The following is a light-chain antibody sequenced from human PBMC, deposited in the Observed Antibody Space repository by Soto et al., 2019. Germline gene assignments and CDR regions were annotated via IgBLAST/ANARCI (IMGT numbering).Light chain of an antibody. V-gene: IGLV2-14*01. CDR1: SNDVGGYNF. Sequence: TQPASVSGSPGQSITISCTGTSNDVGGYNFVSWYQQHAGKAPKLMIYEVSNRPSGVSNRFSGSKSGNTASLTVSGLQAEDEADYYCSSYTSTSPYVFGTGTKVTVL. CDR2: EVS. J-gene: IGLJ1*01. CDR3: SSYTSTSPYV.